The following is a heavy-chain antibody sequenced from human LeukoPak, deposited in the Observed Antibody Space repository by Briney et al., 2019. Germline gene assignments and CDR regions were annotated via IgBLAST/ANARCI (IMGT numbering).Heavy chain of an antibody. V-gene: IGHV1-8*01. CDR1: GYTFTGYD. CDR2: MNPNSGNT. J-gene: IGHJ5*02. CDR3: ASSGIAAAGTFWFDP. D-gene: IGHD6-13*01. Sequence: ASVKVSCKASGYTFTGYDINWVRQATGQGLEWMGWMNPNSGNTGYAQKFQGRVTMTRNTSISTAYMELSSLRSEDTAVYYCASSGIAAAGTFWFDPWGQGTLVTVSS.